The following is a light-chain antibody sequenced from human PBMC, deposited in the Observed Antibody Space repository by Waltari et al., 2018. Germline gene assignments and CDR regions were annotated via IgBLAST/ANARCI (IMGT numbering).Light chain of an antibody. Sequence: EIVLTQSPATLSLSPGERATLSCRASQSVGSYLAWYQPGPGPAPRLLISDASSRATGIPARFSGSGSETDFTLTISSLEPEDFAVYYCQQRNTWWTFGQGTKVEIK. J-gene: IGKJ1*01. CDR2: DAS. V-gene: IGKV3-11*01. CDR1: QSVGSY. CDR3: QQRNTWWT.